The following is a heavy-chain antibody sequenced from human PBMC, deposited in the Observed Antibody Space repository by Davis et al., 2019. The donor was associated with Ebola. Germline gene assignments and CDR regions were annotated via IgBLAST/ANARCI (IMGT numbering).Heavy chain of an antibody. D-gene: IGHD4-11*01. V-gene: IGHV1-2*04. CDR3: ARVGSTVTTLDY. J-gene: IGHJ4*02. Sequence: AASVKVSCKASGYTFTGYYMHWVRQAPGQGLEWMGWINPNSGGTNYAQKFQGWVTMTRDTSISTAYMELSRLRSDDTAAYYCARVGSTVTTLDYWGQGTLVTVSS. CDR2: INPNSGGT. CDR1: GYTFTGYY.